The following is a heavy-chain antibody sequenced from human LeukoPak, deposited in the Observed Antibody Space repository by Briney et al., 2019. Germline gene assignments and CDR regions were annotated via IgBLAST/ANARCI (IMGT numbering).Heavy chain of an antibody. J-gene: IGHJ4*02. CDR3: ARDAGLYCGGDCFVVPGDDY. D-gene: IGHD2-21*02. Sequence: SVKVSCKASGGTFISYAISGVRQARGQGLEGRGRIIPIFGTANYAQKFQGRGTITTDEYTSTAYMELSSLRSEDTAVYYCARDAGLYCGGDCFVVPGDDYWGQGTLVTVSS. CDR1: GGTFISYA. CDR2: IIPIFGTA. V-gene: IGHV1-69*05.